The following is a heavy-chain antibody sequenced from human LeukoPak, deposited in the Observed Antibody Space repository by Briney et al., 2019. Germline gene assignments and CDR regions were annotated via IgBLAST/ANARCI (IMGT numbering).Heavy chain of an antibody. J-gene: IGHJ4*02. Sequence: GGSLRLSCAASGFTFSSYEMNWVRQAPGKGLEWLSYTSSGGVTIYYADSVKGRFTISRDNAKNSLYLQMNSLRAEDTAVYYCARDPPNIVGATKGIFDHWGQGTLVTVSS. CDR2: TSSGGVTI. D-gene: IGHD1-26*01. V-gene: IGHV3-48*03. CDR1: GFTFSSYE. CDR3: ARDPPNIVGATKGIFDH.